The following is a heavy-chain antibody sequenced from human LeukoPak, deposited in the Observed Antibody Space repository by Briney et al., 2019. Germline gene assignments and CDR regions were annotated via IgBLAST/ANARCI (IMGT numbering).Heavy chain of an antibody. Sequence: GGSLRLSCAASGFTLSSYWMHWVRQAPGKGLVWVSRINSDGSSTSYADSVKGRFTISRDNAKNSLYLQMNSLRAEDTAVYYCVRAYYDSSGYYHEYFQHWGQGTLVTVSS. CDR1: GFTLSSYW. CDR2: INSDGSST. CDR3: VRAYYDSSGYYHEYFQH. J-gene: IGHJ1*01. V-gene: IGHV3-74*01. D-gene: IGHD3-22*01.